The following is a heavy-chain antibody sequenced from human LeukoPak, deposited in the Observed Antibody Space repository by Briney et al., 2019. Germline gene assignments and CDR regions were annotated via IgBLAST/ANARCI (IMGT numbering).Heavy chain of an antibody. V-gene: IGHV4-4*07. D-gene: IGHD3-3*01. CDR1: GFTFSDYY. Sequence: GSLRLSCAASGFTFSDYYMSWIRQPAGKGLEWIGRIYTSGSTNYNPSLKSRVTISVDTSKNQFSLKLSSVTAADTAVYYCARDKRSAKNYYYYYMDVWGKGTTVTVSS. CDR2: IYTSGST. CDR3: ARDKRSAKNYYYYYMDV. J-gene: IGHJ6*03.